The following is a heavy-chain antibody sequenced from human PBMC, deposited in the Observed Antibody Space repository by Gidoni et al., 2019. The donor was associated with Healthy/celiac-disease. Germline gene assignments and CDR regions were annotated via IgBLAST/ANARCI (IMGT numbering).Heavy chain of an antibody. V-gene: IGHV1-18*04. CDR2: ISAYNGNT. J-gene: IGHJ6*02. Sequence: QVQLVQSGAEVKKPGASVKVSCKDSGYTFTSYGISWVRQAPGQGLEWMGCISAYNGNTTDAQKLQGRVTMTTDTSTSTAYMELRSLRSDDTAVYYCARAPTPGYYYYGMDVWGQGTTVTVSS. CDR1: GYTFTSYG. CDR3: ARAPTPGYYYYGMDV.